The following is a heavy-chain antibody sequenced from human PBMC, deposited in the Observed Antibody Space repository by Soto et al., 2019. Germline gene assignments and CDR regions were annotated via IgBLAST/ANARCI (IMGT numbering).Heavy chain of an antibody. V-gene: IGHV3-48*01. CDR3: ARGVAGTGLDY. J-gene: IGHJ4*02. CDR1: GFTFSSNS. Sequence: EVQLVESGGALVQPGGSLRLSCAASGFTFSSNSMNWVRQAPGKGLEWVSHISTGSSTIYYADSVKGRFTISRDNAKNSRYLQMNSLRGEDTAVYYCARGVAGTGLDYWGQGTLVTVSS. D-gene: IGHD6-19*01. CDR2: ISTGSSTI.